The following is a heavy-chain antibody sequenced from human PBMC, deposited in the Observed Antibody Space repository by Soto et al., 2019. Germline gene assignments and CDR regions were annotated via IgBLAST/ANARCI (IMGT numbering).Heavy chain of an antibody. CDR3: ARAGLYSGYDSDY. D-gene: IGHD5-12*01. CDR1: GGTFSSYA. J-gene: IGHJ4*02. V-gene: IGHV1-69*13. CDR2: IIPIFGTA. Sequence: ASVNVSCKASGGTFSSYAISCVRQAPGQGLEWMGGIIPIFGTANYAQKFQGRVTITADESTSTAYMELSSLRSEDTAVYYCARAGLYSGYDSDYWGQGTLVTVSS.